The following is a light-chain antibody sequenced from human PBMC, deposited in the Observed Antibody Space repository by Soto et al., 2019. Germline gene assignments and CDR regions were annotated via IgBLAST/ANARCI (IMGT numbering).Light chain of an antibody. J-gene: IGLJ1*01. Sequence: QSVLTQPPSVSGAPGQRVTISCTGSSSNIGAGYDIHWYQQVPGTAPKPLIYANNNRASGVPDRFSGSKSGTSASLAITGLQAEDEADYYYQSYDTSLSGYVFGPGTKLTVL. CDR3: QSYDTSLSGYV. CDR1: SSNIGAGYD. CDR2: ANN. V-gene: IGLV1-40*01.